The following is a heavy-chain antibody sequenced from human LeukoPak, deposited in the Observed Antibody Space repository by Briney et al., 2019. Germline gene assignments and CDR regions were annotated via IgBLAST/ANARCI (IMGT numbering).Heavy chain of an antibody. J-gene: IGHJ6*02. V-gene: IGHV3-23*01. CDR1: GFSFSSYA. CDR3: ANQLGGSIAARDYYYYYGMDV. D-gene: IGHD6-6*01. CDR2: ISGSGGST. Sequence: GGSLRLSCAATGFSFSSYAMCWVRQAPGKGVGWVSAISGSGGSTYYADFVRGGFTISRDTSKNTLFLQINSLRAEDTAVYYCANQLGGSIAARDYYYYYGMDVWGQGTTVTVSS.